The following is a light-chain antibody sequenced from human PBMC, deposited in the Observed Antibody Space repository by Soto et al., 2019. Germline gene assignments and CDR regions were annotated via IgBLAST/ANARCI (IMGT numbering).Light chain of an antibody. J-gene: IGKJ3*01. CDR3: QQSYSTPPVT. V-gene: IGKV1-39*01. Sequence: DIQMTQSPSSLSASVGDRVTITCRASQSISTYLNWYQQKPGKAPKLLISAASSLLSGVPSRFSGSGSGTDFTLTISSLQPEDFATYYCQQSYSTPPVTFGPGTKVDIK. CDR2: AAS. CDR1: QSISTY.